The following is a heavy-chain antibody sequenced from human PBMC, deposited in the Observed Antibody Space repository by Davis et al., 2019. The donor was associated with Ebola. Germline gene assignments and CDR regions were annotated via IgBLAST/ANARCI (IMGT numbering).Heavy chain of an antibody. CDR1: GGSISSSSYY. CDR2: IYYSGST. V-gene: IGHV4-39*07. Sequence: SETLSLTCTVSGGSISSSSYYWGWIRQPPGKGLEWIGSIYYSGSTYYNPSLKSRVTISVDTSKNQFSLKLSSVTAADTAVYYCARALDSGLLYWWYLDYWGQGTLVTVSS. CDR3: ARALDSGLLYWWYLDY. D-gene: IGHD2-8*02. J-gene: IGHJ4*02.